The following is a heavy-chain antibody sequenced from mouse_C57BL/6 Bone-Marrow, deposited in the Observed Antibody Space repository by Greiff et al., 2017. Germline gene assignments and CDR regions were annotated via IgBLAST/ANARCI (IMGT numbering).Heavy chain of an antibody. CDR1: GYAFSSSW. J-gene: IGHJ3*01. CDR3: ARPGLYYGYGGWFAY. CDR2: IYPGDGDT. D-gene: IGHD2-2*01. Sequence: VQLQESGPELVKPGASVKISCKASGYAFSSSWMNWVKQRPGKGLEWIGRIYPGDGDTNYSGKFKGKATLTADKSSSTAYMQLSSLTSEDSAVYFCARPGLYYGYGGWFAYWGQGTLVTVSA. V-gene: IGHV1-82*01.